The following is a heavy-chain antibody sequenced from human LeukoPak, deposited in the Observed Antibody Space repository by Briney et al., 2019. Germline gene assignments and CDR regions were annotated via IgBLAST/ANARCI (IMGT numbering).Heavy chain of an antibody. V-gene: IGHV1-69*05. CDR1: GGTFSSYA. Sequence: SVKVSCKASGGTFSSYAISWVRQAPGQGLEWMGGIIPIFGTANYAQKFQGRVTITTDESTSTAYMELSSLRSEDTAVYYCARGKYDYGDQGDYDAFDIWGQGTMVTVSS. CDR3: ARGKYDYGDQGDYDAFDI. J-gene: IGHJ3*02. CDR2: IIPIFGTA. D-gene: IGHD4-17*01.